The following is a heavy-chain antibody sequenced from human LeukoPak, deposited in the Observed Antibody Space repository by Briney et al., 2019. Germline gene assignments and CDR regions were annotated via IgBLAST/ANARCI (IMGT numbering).Heavy chain of an antibody. D-gene: IGHD6-13*01. J-gene: IGHJ6*02. CDR2: ISGSGGST. CDR3: AKDQVADAAYYYYGMDV. CDR1: GFTFSSYA. Sequence: GASLRLSCAASGFTFSSYAMSWVRQAPGKGLEWVSAISGSGGSTYYADSVKGRFTISRDNSKNTLYLQMNSLRAEDTALYFCAKDQVADAAYYYYGMDVWGQGTTVTVSS. V-gene: IGHV3-23*01.